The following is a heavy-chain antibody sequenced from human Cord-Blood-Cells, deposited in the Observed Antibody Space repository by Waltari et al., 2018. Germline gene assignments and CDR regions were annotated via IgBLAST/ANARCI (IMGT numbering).Heavy chain of an antibody. CDR2: IYYSGST. J-gene: IGHJ6*03. D-gene: IGHD2-2*01. CDR3: ASGSYCSSTSCYYYYYYYMDV. Sequence: QVQLQESGPGLVKPSETLSLTCTVSGGSISSYYWSWIRQPPGKGLEWIGYIYYSGSTNNNPSLRSRVTISVDTSKNQFSLKLSSVTAADTAVYYCASGSYCSSTSCYYYYYYYMDVWGKGTTVTVSS. V-gene: IGHV4-59*01. CDR1: GGSISSYY.